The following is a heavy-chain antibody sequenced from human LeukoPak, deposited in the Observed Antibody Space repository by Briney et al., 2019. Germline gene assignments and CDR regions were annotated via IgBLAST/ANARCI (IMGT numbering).Heavy chain of an antibody. J-gene: IGHJ4*02. CDR2: ISGSSGHT. Sequence: GGSLRLSCAASGLTFSSYAMSWVRQAPGKGLEWVSAISGSSGHTYYADSVKGRFTISRDNSKNTLYLQMNSLRAEDTAVYYCTRDLDYGGKSNFDYWGQGTLVTVSS. CDR1: GLTFSSYA. V-gene: IGHV3-23*01. D-gene: IGHD4-23*01. CDR3: TRDLDYGGKSNFDY.